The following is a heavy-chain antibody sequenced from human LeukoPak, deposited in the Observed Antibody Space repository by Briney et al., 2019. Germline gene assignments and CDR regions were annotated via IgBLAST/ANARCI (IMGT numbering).Heavy chain of an antibody. V-gene: IGHV1-2*02. J-gene: IGHJ6*02. CDR3: ARDLTAARQRYYYGMDV. Sequence: ASVKVSCKASGYTFTGYYMHWVRQAPGQGLEWMGWINPNSGGTNYAQMFQGRVTMTRDTSISTAYMELSRLRSDDTAVYYCARDLTAARQRYYYGMDVWGQGTTVTVSS. CDR1: GYTFTGYY. D-gene: IGHD6-6*01. CDR2: INPNSGGT.